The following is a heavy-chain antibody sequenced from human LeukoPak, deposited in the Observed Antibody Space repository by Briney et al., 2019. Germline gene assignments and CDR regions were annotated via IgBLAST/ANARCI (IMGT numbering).Heavy chain of an antibody. CDR2: IIPIFGTA. CDR1: GGTFSSYA. V-gene: IGHV1-69*05. Sequence: SVKVSCKASGGTFSSYAISWVRQAPGQGLEWIGGIIPIFGTANYAQKFQGRVTITTDESTSTAYMELSSLRSEDTAVYYCAREANSSPHAFDIWGQGTMVTVSS. CDR3: AREANSSPHAFDI. J-gene: IGHJ3*02. D-gene: IGHD6-13*01.